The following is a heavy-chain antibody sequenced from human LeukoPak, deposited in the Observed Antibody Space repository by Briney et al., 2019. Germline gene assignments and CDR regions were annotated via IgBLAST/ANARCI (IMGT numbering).Heavy chain of an antibody. CDR1: GFTVSSNY. J-gene: IGHJ4*02. V-gene: IGHV3-66*01. Sequence: GGSLRLSCAASGFTVSSNYMSWVRQAPGKGLEWVSVIYSGGSTYYADSVKGRFTISRDNSKNTLYLQMNSLRAEDTAVYYCARGLKYYYGSGSYYPFDYWGQGTLVTVSS. CDR2: IYSGGST. D-gene: IGHD3-10*01. CDR3: ARGLKYYYGSGSYYPFDY.